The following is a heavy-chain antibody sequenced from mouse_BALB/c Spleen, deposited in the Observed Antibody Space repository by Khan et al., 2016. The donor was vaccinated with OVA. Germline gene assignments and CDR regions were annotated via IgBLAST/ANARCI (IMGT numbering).Heavy chain of an antibody. D-gene: IGHD1-1*02. J-gene: IGHJ4*01. Sequence: QMQLEESGPGLVAPSQSLSITCTVSGFSLTDHGVSWIRQPPGKGLEWLGVIWGGGSTYYNSVLKSRLSISKDNSKSQVFLKMNSLQTDDTAMYYCAKQIWSPYYGMDYGGQGTSVTVSS. V-gene: IGHV2-6-5*01. CDR2: IWGGGST. CDR1: GFSLTDHG. CDR3: AKQIWSPYYGMDY.